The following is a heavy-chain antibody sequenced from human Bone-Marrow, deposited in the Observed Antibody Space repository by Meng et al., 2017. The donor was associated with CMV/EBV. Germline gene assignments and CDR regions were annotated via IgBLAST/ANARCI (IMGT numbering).Heavy chain of an antibody. CDR2: TYYRSKWYN. CDR3: ARDYEEWELVGWFAP. V-gene: IGHV6-1*01. Sequence: SETLSLTCAISGDSVSSNSAAWNWIRQSPSRGLEWLGRTYYRSKWYNDYAVSVKSRITINPDTSKNQFSLQLNSVTPEDTAVYYCARDYEEWELVGWFAPWGQGHRVTGSS. CDR1: GDSVSSNSAA. J-gene: IGHJ5*02. D-gene: IGHD1-26*01.